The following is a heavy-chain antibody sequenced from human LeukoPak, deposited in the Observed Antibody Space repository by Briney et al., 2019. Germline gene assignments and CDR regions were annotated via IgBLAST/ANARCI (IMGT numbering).Heavy chain of an antibody. D-gene: IGHD3-3*01. CDR1: GGSISSGGYY. J-gene: IGHJ6*03. CDR3: AREISTYYDFWSGYPYYYYMDV. CDR2: IYYSGST. Sequence: SETLSLTCTVSGGSISSGGYYWSWIRQHPGKGLEWIGYIYYSGSTYYNPSHKSRVTISVDTSKNQFSLKLSSVTAADTAVYYCAREISTYYDFWSGYPYYYYMDVWGKGTTVTVSS. V-gene: IGHV4-31*03.